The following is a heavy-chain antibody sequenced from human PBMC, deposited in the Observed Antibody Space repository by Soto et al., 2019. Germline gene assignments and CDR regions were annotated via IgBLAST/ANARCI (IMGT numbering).Heavy chain of an antibody. D-gene: IGHD3-3*01. V-gene: IGHV4-59*01. J-gene: IGHJ6*02. CDR3: ARDGGTNGMDV. CDR2: IYYSGST. Sequence: QVQLQESGPGLVKPSETLSLTCTVSGGSISSYYWSWIQQPPGKGLEFIGYIYYSGSTNYNPSLKSRVTISVDTAKNQFSLKLSSVTAADTAVYYCARDGGTNGMDVWGQGTTVTVSS. CDR1: GGSISSYY.